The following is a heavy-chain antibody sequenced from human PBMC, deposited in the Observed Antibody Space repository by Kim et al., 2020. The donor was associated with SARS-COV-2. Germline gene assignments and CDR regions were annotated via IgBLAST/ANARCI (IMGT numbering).Heavy chain of an antibody. D-gene: IGHD6-19*01. CDR2: ISGGGGNT. J-gene: IGHJ4*02. Sequence: GGSLRLSCAASRFTFSSYAMSWVRQAPGKGLEWVSAISGGGGNTYYADAVNVRFTISRDNSKNTLYLQINILRADDTAVYYCAKHPDVSGPDYFDYWGQG. V-gene: IGHV3-23*01. CDR3: AKHPDVSGPDYFDY. CDR1: RFTFSSYA.